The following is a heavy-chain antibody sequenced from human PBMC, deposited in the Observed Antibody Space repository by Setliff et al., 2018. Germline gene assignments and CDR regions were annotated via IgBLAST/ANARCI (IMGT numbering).Heavy chain of an antibody. D-gene: IGHD3-10*01. CDR2: VSYDGNVK. J-gene: IGHJ1*01. Sequence: GGSLRLSCAASGFTFSRFSLHWVRQAPGKGLEWVAVVSYDGNVKYYADSVKGRFTISKDNARNTLSLQMNSLRPDDAAVYYCARVRGLFGFWGQGTLVTVSS. CDR1: GFTFSRFS. CDR3: ARVRGLFGF. V-gene: IGHV3-30*03.